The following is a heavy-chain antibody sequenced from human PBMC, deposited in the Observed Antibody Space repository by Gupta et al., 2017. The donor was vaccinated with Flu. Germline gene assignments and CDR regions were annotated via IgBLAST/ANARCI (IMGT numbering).Heavy chain of an antibody. CDR1: GFPFDDYA. Sequence: EVQLVESGGGLVQPGSSLRLSCAASGFPFDDYAMHWVRQAQGKGLGWVSGISWNSGSIGYADSVKGRFTISRDNAKNSLYLQMNSLRAEETAVYYCAKDLQPGGSYLGGIDYWGQGTLVTVSS. V-gene: IGHV3-9*01. CDR2: ISWNSGSI. CDR3: AKDLQPGGSYLGGIDY. D-gene: IGHD1-26*01. J-gene: IGHJ4*02.